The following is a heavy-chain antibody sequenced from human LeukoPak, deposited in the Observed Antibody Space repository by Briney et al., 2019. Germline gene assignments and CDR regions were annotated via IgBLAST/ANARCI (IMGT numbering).Heavy chain of an antibody. CDR3: RAAADLNYY. D-gene: IGHD6-13*01. Sequence: GGSLTLSCAASGFTFSGSAMHWVRQASGKGLEWLGRIRSKADSYTTAYAASVKGRFIVSRDDSKNTAYLQMNSLKTEDTAVYYCRAAADLNYYWGQGTLVTVSS. CDR2: IRSKADSYTT. CDR1: GFTFSGSA. J-gene: IGHJ4*02. V-gene: IGHV3-73*01.